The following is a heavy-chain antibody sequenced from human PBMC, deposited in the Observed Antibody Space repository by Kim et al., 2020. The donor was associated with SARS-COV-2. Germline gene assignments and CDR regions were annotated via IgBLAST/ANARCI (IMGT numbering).Heavy chain of an antibody. CDR2: INPSGGGT. V-gene: IGHV1-46*03. CDR3: AREGFGGLTHAFDV. D-gene: IGHD2-15*01. J-gene: IGHJ3*01. Sequence: ASVKVSCKASGYTFTNYYVHWVRQAPGQGLEWMGVINPSGGGTNYAQKFQGRVTMTTDTSTTTVYVEVSSLRSEDTAVFYCAREGFGGLTHAFDVWGQGT. CDR1: GYTFTNYY.